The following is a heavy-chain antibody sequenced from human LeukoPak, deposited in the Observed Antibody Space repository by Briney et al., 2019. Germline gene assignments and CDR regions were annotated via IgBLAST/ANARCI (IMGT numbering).Heavy chain of an antibody. CDR2: VWYDGNTQ. CDR1: GFTFSDYG. Sequence: GGSLRLSCAASGFTFSDYGFHWVRQAPGKGLEWVAVVWYDGNTQYYAGSVKGRFTISRDNAKNSLYLQMNSLRAEDTAVYYCARQLEGAFDIWGQGTMVTVSS. J-gene: IGHJ3*02. V-gene: IGHV3-33*01. CDR3: ARQLEGAFDI. D-gene: IGHD1-1*01.